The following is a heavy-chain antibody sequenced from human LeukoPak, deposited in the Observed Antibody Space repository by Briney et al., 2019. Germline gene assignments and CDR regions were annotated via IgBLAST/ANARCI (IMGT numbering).Heavy chain of an antibody. V-gene: IGHV4-31*03. CDR2: IYYSGST. CDR1: GGSISSGGSY. J-gene: IGHJ4*02. CDR3: AGVLGSGWYYFDY. Sequence: SETLSLTCTVSGGSISSGGSYWSWIRQHPGKGLEWIGYIYYSGSTYYNPSLKSRVTISVDTSKNQFSLKLSSVTAADTAVYYCAGVLGSGWYYFDYWGQGTLVTVS. D-gene: IGHD6-19*01.